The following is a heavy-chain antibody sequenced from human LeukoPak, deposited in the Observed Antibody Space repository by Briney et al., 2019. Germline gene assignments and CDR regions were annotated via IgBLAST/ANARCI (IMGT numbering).Heavy chain of an antibody. CDR1: GYTFTGYY. CDR2: INPNSGGT. V-gene: IGHV1-2*02. D-gene: IGHD3-22*01. Sequence: VASVKVSCKASGYTFTGYYMHWVRQAPGQGLEWMGWINPNSGGTNYAQKFQGRVTMTRDTSISTAYMELSRLRSDDTAVYYCARDPDYYDSSGQNEYNWFDPWGQGTLVTVSS. CDR3: ARDPDYYDSSGQNEYNWFDP. J-gene: IGHJ5*02.